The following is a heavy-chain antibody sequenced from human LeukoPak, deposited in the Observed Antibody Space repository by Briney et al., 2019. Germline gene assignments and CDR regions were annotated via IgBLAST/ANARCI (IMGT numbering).Heavy chain of an antibody. CDR1: GDSISSSKW. J-gene: IGHJ3*02. CDR2: IYHSGTT. Sequence: SETLSLTCAVSGDSISSSKWWSWVLQPPGKGLEWIVEIYHSGTTNYNPSLKSRITISVDKSKNQFSLKLISVTAADTAVYYCAREISGDFSDAFDIWGQGTMVTVSS. D-gene: IGHD7-27*01. V-gene: IGHV4-4*02. CDR3: AREISGDFSDAFDI.